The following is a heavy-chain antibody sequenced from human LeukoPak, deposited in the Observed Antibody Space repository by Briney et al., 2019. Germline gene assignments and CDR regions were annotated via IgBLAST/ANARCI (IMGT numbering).Heavy chain of an antibody. CDR2: INGDGSST. CDR1: GFTFRSYW. D-gene: IGHD5-24*01. V-gene: IGHV3-74*01. CDR3: AREMATTHDYDY. J-gene: IGHJ4*02. Sequence: GGSLRLSCAASGFTFRSYWMHWVRHAPGKGLVWVSRINGDGSSTTYADSVKGRFTISRDNAKNTLYLQMNSLRVEDTAVYYCAREMATTHDYDYWGQGTLVTVSS.